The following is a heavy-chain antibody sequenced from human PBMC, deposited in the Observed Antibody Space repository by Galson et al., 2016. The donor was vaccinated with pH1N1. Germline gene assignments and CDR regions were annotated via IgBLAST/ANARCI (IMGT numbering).Heavy chain of an antibody. J-gene: IGHJ3*02. CDR1: GYRFSSSW. CDR3: ERQNDYGDYRGDAFDI. D-gene: IGHD4-17*01. Sequence: QSGAEVTKPGESLKISCQGSGYRFSSSWIGWVRQMPGKGLEWMGIIYLGGSHIRYSPSFQAQVTISADKSINIVYLQWSSLKASDTAIYYCERQNDYGDYRGDAFDIWGQGTLVTVSS. V-gene: IGHV5-51*01. CDR2: IYLGGSHI.